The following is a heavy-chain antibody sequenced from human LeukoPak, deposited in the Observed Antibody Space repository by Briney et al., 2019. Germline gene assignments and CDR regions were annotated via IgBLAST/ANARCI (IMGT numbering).Heavy chain of an antibody. J-gene: IGHJ4*02. CDR3: ARGAEYSSSWYPDWLFDY. CDR2: IYHSGST. V-gene: IGHV4-30-2*01. D-gene: IGHD6-13*01. Sequence: SQTLSLTCAVSGGSISSGGYSWSWIRQPPGKGLEWIGYIYHSGSTYYNPSLKSRVTISVDRSKNQFSLKLSSVTAADTAVYYCARGAEYSSSWYPDWLFDYWGQGTLVTVSS. CDR1: GGSISSGGYS.